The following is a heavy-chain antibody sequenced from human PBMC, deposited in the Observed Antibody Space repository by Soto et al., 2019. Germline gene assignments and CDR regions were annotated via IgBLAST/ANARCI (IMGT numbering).Heavy chain of an antibody. Sequence: EVQLLESGGGLVQPGGSLRLYCAASGFTFISYAMSWGRQAPGKGLEWVSAISGSGCSTYYADSVKCRFTISRDNSKNTLYLQMNSLRAEDTAVYYCARRSSGWYFDYWGQGTLVTVSS. CDR2: ISGSGCST. CDR3: ARRSSGWYFDY. J-gene: IGHJ4*02. V-gene: IGHV3-23*01. D-gene: IGHD6-19*01. CDR1: GFTFISYA.